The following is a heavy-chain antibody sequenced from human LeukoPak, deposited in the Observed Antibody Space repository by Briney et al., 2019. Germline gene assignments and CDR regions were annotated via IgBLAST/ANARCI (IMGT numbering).Heavy chain of an antibody. Sequence: GGSLRLSCAASGFTFSSYWMSWVRQAPGKGLEWVANIKQDGSEKYYVDSVKGRFTISRDNAKNSLYLQMNSLRAEDTAVYYCARVGGYRLDAFDIWGQGTMVTVSS. CDR3: ARVGGYRLDAFDI. V-gene: IGHV3-7*01. J-gene: IGHJ3*02. D-gene: IGHD3-22*01. CDR1: GFTFSSYW. CDR2: IKQDGSEK.